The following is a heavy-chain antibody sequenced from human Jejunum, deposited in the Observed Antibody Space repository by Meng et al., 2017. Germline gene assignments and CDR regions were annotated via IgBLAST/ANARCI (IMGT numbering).Heavy chain of an antibody. V-gene: IGHV4-4*02. CDR1: GAPISSTNC. CDR2: IYHSGRN. J-gene: IGHJ4*02. D-gene: IGHD5-12*01. CDR3: ARGVGDIRVGFDY. Sequence: GPVRSKPSGPSRPTCVSSGAPISSTNCGAWLRQPPGKALEWIGEIYHSGRNTFNPSLKSRVTISVDKSKNQFSLTMTSVTAADTAVYYCARGVGDIRVGFDYWGQGTLVTVSS.